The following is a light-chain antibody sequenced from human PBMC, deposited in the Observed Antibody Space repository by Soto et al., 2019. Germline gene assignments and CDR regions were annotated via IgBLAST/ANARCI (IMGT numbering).Light chain of an antibody. CDR2: GAS. CDR1: QSVRSNF. J-gene: IGKJ5*01. V-gene: IGKV3-11*01. CDR3: QQRHNWPLT. Sequence: DILLTQSPATLSLSPGERATLSCRASQSVRSNFLAWYQQKPGQAPRLLIYGASNRATGIPDRFSGSGSGTDFTLTISSLEPEDFAVYYCQQRHNWPLTFGHGTRLEIK.